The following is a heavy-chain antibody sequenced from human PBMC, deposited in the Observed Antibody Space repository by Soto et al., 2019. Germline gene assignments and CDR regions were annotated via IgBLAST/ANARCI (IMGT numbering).Heavy chain of an antibody. CDR1: GFTFDDYT. D-gene: IGHD3-3*01. CDR3: AKDNDFWSGSNWFDP. Sequence: LGGSLRLSCAASGFTFDDYTMHWVRQAPGKGLEWVSPISWDGGSTYYADSVKGRFTISRDNSKNSLYLQMNSLRTEDTALYYCAKDNDFWSGSNWFDPWGQGTLVTVSS. CDR2: ISWDGGST. J-gene: IGHJ5*02. V-gene: IGHV3-43*01.